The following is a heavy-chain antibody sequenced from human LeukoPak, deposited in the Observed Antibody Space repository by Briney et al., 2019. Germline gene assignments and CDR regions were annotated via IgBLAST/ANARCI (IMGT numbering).Heavy chain of an antibody. V-gene: IGHV4-39*01. CDR1: GGSISSGLYH. CDR3: ARQEIGLRSFDP. D-gene: IGHD3/OR15-3a*01. CDR2: VYYTGST. Sequence: SETLSLTCTVSGGSISSGLYHWGWIRQPPGMNLEWLGSVYYTGSTHNNPSLKSRVTISVDTSKNQFSLNLSSVTAADTAVYYCARQEIGLRSFDPWGQGTLVTVSS. J-gene: IGHJ5*02.